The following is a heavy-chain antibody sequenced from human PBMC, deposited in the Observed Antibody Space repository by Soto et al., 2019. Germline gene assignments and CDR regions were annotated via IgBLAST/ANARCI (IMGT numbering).Heavy chain of an antibody. CDR1: GFSVSSSH. Sequence: GGSLRLSCAASGFSVSSSHMIWVRQAPGKGLEWVSVIYSGGATYYAVSVKGRFTISRDNSKNTLYPQMNSLRAEDTAVYYCARNLGYTLRDGYNHWGQGTLVTV. D-gene: IGHD5-12*01. CDR2: IYSGGAT. J-gene: IGHJ5*02. V-gene: IGHV3-53*05. CDR3: ARNLGYTLRDGYNH.